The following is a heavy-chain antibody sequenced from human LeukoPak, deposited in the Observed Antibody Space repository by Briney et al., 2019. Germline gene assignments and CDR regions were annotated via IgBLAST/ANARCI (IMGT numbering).Heavy chain of an antibody. J-gene: IGHJ4*02. CDR3: ARVRDGYNDYYFDY. D-gene: IGHD5-24*01. V-gene: IGHV3-53*01. CDR1: GFTVSSNY. CDR2: IYSGGST. Sequence: QTGGSLRLSCAAPGFTVSSNYMSWVRQAPGKGLEWVSVIYSGGSTYYADSVKGRFTISRDNSKNTLYLQMNSLRAEDTAVYYCARVRDGYNDYYFDYWGQGTLVTVSS.